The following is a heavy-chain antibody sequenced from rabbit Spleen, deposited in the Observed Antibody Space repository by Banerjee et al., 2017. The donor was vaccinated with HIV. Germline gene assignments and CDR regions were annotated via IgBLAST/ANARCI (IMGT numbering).Heavy chain of an antibody. CDR1: GVSLNDKDV. D-gene: IGHD6-1*01. CDR2: INIVTAKS. J-gene: IGHJ4*01. CDR3: ARGDSIDGYGYDL. V-gene: IGHV1S45*01. Sequence: EQLEESGGGLVKPEGSLTLTCKASGVSLNDKDVMCWVRQAPGKGLEWIACINIVTAKSVYASWAKGRFTMSRTSSTTVTLQMTSLTAAGTATHFCARGDSIDGYGYDLWGPGTLVTVS.